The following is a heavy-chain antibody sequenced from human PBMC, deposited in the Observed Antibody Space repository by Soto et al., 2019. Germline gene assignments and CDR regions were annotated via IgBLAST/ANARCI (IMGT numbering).Heavy chain of an antibody. CDR1: GFMFSSAW. CDR3: VEGWNDF. Sequence: EVQLVESGGDLVEPGGSLRLSCVTSGFMFSSAWMSWVRQAPGKWLEWVGRIKSKTDGGARDYAAPVNGRFSNSRDDSKSTLYLKMNSLRAEDTALYYCVEGWNDFWGQGTLVTVSS. D-gene: IGHD1-1*01. CDR2: IKSKTDGGAR. J-gene: IGHJ4*02. V-gene: IGHV3-15*01.